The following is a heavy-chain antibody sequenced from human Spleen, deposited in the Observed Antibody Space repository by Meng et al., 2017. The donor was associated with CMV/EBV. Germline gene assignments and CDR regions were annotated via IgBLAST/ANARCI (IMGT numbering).Heavy chain of an antibody. CDR1: NYT. CDR2: IIPIFGIV. V-gene: IGHV1-69*02. CDR3: ASLFCSNDTCYTERLAWFDP. Sequence: NYTVTWVRRAPGQELEWMGKIIPIFGIVDYAQKFQGRIRFTADKSTSTAYMELSSLRSEDTAVYYCASLFCSNDTCYTERLAWFDPWGQGTLVTVSS. D-gene: IGHD2-2*02. J-gene: IGHJ5*02.